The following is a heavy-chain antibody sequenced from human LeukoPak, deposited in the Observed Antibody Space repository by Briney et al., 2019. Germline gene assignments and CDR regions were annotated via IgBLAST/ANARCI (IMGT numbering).Heavy chain of an antibody. CDR1: GYTLTGYY. Sequence: ASVKVSCKASGYTLTGYYMHWVRQAPGQGLEWMGWINLNSGGTNYAQKFQGRVTMTRDTSISTAYMELSRLRSDDTAVYYCARVAGSGSYYNVFSASDYWGQGTLVTVSS. CDR2: INLNSGGT. J-gene: IGHJ4*02. D-gene: IGHD3-10*01. V-gene: IGHV1-2*02. CDR3: ARVAGSGSYYNVFSASDY.